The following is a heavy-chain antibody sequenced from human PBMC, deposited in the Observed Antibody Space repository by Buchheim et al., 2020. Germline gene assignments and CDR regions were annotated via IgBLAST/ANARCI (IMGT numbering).Heavy chain of an antibody. CDR3: ASTMIVVAHDFYFDY. CDR1: GGSISSYY. J-gene: IGHJ4*02. V-gene: IGHV4-59*01. Sequence: QVQLQESGPGLVKPSETLSLTCTVSGGSISSYYWSWIRQPPGKGLEWIGYIYYSGSTNYNPSLKSRVTISVDTSKNQFSLKLSSVTAADTAVYYCASTMIVVAHDFYFDYWGQGTL. D-gene: IGHD3-22*01. CDR2: IYYSGST.